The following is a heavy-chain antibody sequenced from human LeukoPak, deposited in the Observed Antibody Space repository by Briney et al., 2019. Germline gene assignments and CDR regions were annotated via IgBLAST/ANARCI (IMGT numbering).Heavy chain of an antibody. Sequence: ASVKVSCKASGYTFTSSGISWVRQAPGQGLEWMGWISAYNGNTNYAQKLQGRVTMTTDTSTSTAYMELRSLRSDDTAVYYCAREVNPPSIFGVVIPDYWGQGTLVTVSS. J-gene: IGHJ4*02. CDR1: GYTFTSSG. V-gene: IGHV1-18*01. CDR3: AREVNPPSIFGVVIPDY. CDR2: ISAYNGNT. D-gene: IGHD3-3*01.